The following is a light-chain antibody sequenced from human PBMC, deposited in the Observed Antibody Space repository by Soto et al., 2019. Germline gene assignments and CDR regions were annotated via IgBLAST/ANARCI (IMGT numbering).Light chain of an antibody. V-gene: IGLV2-8*01. J-gene: IGLJ2*01. CDR1: SSDIGGYKY. Sequence: QSALTQPPSASGSPGQSVTISCTGSSSDIGGYKYVSWYQQFPGKAPKLIIYDVSRRPSGVPDRFSGSKSGNTASLTISGLQAEDEGDYYCCSYGGGRTPLGFGGGTQLTVL. CDR2: DVS. CDR3: CSYGGGRTPLG.